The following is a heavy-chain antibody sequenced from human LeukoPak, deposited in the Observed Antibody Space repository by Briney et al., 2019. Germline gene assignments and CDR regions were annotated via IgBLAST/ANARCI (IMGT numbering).Heavy chain of an antibody. V-gene: IGHV3-23*01. D-gene: IGHD3-9*01. CDR3: AKDEYFDWLSSTLH. J-gene: IGHJ4*02. CDR2: ISGNGGYT. Sequence: GGSLRLSCAASGFTFSTYGMTWVRQAPGKGLEWVSTISGNGGYTYYADSVKGRFTISRDNSKNTLYLQMNSLRAEDTAVYYCAKDEYFDWLSSTLHWGQGILVTVSS. CDR1: GFTFSTYG.